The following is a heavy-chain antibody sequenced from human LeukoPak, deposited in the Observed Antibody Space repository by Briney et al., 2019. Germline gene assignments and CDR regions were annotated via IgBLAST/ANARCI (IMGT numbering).Heavy chain of an antibody. CDR2: INHSGST. CDR1: GGSFSGYY. J-gene: IGHJ5*02. CDR3: ARVANVVVPAARYNWFDP. D-gene: IGHD2-2*01. V-gene: IGHV4-34*01. Sequence: PSETLPLTCAVYGGSFSGYYWSWIRQPPGKGLEWIGEINHSGSTNYNPSLKSRVTISVDTSKNQFSLKLSSVTAADTAVYYCARVANVVVPAARYNWFDPWGQGTLVTVSS.